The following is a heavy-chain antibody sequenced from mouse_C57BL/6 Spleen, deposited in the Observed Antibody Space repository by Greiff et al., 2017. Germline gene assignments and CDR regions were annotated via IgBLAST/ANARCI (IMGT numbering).Heavy chain of an antibody. CDR1: GFSLTSYG. V-gene: IGHV2-2*01. D-gene: IGHD1-1*01. CDR2: IWSGGST. J-gene: IGHJ1*03. Sequence: QVQLQQSGPGLVQPSQSLSITCTVSGFSLTSYGVHWVRQSPGKGLEWLGVIWSGGSTDYNAAFISRLSISKDNSKSQVFFKMNSLQADDTAIYYCARYYYGSSYWYFDVWGTGTTVTVSS. CDR3: ARYYYGSSYWYFDV.